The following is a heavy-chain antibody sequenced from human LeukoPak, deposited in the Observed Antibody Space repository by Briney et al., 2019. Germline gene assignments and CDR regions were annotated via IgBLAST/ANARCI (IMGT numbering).Heavy chain of an antibody. Sequence: GGSLRLSCAASGFTFSSYAMTWVRQAPGKGLEWVSSINDSGGSTYYADSVKGGFTISRDNSKNTLYLQMNSLRAEDTAVYYCAKREYNFWSGYFFWGQGTLVTVSS. V-gene: IGHV3-23*01. CDR3: AKREYNFWSGYFF. CDR2: INDSGGST. J-gene: IGHJ4*02. CDR1: GFTFSSYA. D-gene: IGHD3-3*01.